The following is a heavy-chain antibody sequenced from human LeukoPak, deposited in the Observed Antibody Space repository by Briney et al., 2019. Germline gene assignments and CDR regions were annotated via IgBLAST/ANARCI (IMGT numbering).Heavy chain of an antibody. CDR1: GGVFTSYA. CDR2: LIPFFGAA. Sequence: SVKVSCKTSGGVFTSYAISWVRQVPGQRLEWVGALIPFFGAAHYAEKFQGRLTITADESTSTVYMVLSSLRSEDTALYFCARGRRDGYNSVGFWGQGTLVTVSS. D-gene: IGHD5-24*01. J-gene: IGHJ4*02. V-gene: IGHV1-69*01. CDR3: ARGRRDGYNSVGF.